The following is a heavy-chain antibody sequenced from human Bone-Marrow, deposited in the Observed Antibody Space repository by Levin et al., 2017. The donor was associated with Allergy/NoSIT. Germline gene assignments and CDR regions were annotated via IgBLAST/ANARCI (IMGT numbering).Heavy chain of an antibody. V-gene: IGHV3-9*01. J-gene: IGHJ3*02. D-gene: IGHD3-22*01. CDR3: AKGLYDTTRGPFDM. CDR2: ISWNSLNI. CDR1: GFTFDDYA. Sequence: SGGSLRLSCAASGFTFDDYAMHWVRQLPGKGLEWVASISWNSLNIGYADSLKGRFTVSRDNAKNSLYLQLDRLTPEDTALYFCAKGLYDTTRGPFDMWGQGTMVTVSS.